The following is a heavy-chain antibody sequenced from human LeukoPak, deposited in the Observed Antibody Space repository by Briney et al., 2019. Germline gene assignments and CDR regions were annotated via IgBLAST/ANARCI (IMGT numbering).Heavy chain of an antibody. V-gene: IGHV4-38-2*02. CDR3: ASRYGSSWPFGWFDP. CDR1: GYSISSGHF. D-gene: IGHD6-13*01. Sequence: KPSETLSLTCTVSGYSISSGHFWGWMRQPPGKGLEWIGSIYHSVTTHYNPSLKSRVTISLDTSKNQFSLKLSSVTAADTAVYYCASRYGSSWPFGWFDPWGQGTLVTVSS. J-gene: IGHJ5*02. CDR2: IYHSVTT.